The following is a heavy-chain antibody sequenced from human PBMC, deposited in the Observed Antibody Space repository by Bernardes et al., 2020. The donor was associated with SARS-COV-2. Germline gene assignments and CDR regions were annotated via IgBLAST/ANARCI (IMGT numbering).Heavy chain of an antibody. J-gene: IGHJ2*01. D-gene: IGHD3-16*01. CDR1: GWSLRGFY. Sequence: SETLSLTCAVYGWSLRGFYWNWIRQPPGPGLEWIGEINYSGSTNYNPSLKSRVTISVDTSKNQFSLKLSSVTAADTAVYYCARAVWGIWHFDLWGRDTLVTVSS. CDR2: INYSGST. CDR3: ARAVWGIWHFDL. V-gene: IGHV4-34*01.